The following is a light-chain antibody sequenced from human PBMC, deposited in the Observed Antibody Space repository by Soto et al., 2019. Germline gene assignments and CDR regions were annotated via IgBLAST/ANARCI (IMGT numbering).Light chain of an antibody. CDR3: TSYAVGHNV. V-gene: IGLV2-8*01. CDR1: SSDVGGYNY. Sequence: QSALTQPPSASGSPGQSVTISCTGTSSDVGGYNYVPWYQQHPGKVPKLMVYEVNKRPSGVPDRFSGSKSGNTASLTVSGLQAEDEADYYCTSYAVGHNVFGTGTKLTVI. J-gene: IGLJ1*01. CDR2: EVN.